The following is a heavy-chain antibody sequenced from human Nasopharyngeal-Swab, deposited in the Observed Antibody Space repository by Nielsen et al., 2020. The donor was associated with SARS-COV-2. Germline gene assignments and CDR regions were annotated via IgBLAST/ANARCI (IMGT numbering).Heavy chain of an antibody. CDR1: GFTSSNAW. V-gene: IGHV3-15*01. CDR3: TTDPGAAAGINYFDY. CDR2: IKSKTDGGTT. D-gene: IGHD6-13*01. J-gene: IGHJ4*02. Sequence: GGSLRLSCAASGFTSSNAWMSWVRQAPGKGLEWVGRIKSKTDGGTTDYAAPVKGRFTISRDDSKNTLYLQMNSLKTEDTAVYYCTTDPGAAAGINYFDYWGQGTLVTVSS.